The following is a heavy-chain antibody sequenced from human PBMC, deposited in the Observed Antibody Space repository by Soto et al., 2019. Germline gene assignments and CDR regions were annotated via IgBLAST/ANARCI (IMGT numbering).Heavy chain of an antibody. D-gene: IGHD4-17*01. CDR2: IWYDGSNK. Sequence: GGSLRLSCAASGFTFSSYGMHWVRQAPGKGLEWVAVIWYDGSNKYYADSVKGRFTISRDNSKNTLYLQMNSLRAEDTAVYYCARAPTTVTTGGYYYYYYMDVWGKGTTVTVSS. CDR1: GFTFSSYG. J-gene: IGHJ6*03. V-gene: IGHV3-33*01. CDR3: ARAPTTVTTGGYYYYYYMDV.